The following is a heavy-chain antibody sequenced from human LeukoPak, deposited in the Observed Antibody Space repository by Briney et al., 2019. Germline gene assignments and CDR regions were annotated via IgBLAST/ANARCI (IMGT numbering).Heavy chain of an antibody. CDR3: ARSKRIQRWRWGDY. D-gene: IGHD5-18*01. CDR1: GYTFTSYD. J-gene: IGHJ4*02. Sequence: GASENVSCKTSGYTFTSYDINWVRHATGQGRVWMGWQKPNSGNTGYAQKFHGRVTRTRNTSISTAYMELSSLRSEDTAVYYCARSKRIQRWRWGDYWGQGTLVTVSS. CDR2: QKPNSGNT. V-gene: IGHV1-8*01.